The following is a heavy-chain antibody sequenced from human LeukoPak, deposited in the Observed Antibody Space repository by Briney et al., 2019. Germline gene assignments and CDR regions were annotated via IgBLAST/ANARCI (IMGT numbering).Heavy chain of an antibody. Sequence: GGSLRLSCAASGFTFSSYWMSWVRQAPGKGLGWVANIKQDGSEKYYVDSVKGRFTISRDNAKNSLYLQMNSLRAEDTAVYYCARDKDYYDSSGYYIPSFDYWGQGTLVTVSS. CDR1: GFTFSSYW. V-gene: IGHV3-7*01. CDR3: ARDKDYYDSSGYYIPSFDY. CDR2: IKQDGSEK. D-gene: IGHD3-22*01. J-gene: IGHJ4*02.